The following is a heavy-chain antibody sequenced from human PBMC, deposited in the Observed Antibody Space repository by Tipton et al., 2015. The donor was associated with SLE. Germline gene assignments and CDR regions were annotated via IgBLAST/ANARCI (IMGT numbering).Heavy chain of an antibody. CDR3: ARRGYTTSIFQH. Sequence: TLSLTCSVSGGSITSNSHYWVWIRQPPGKGLEWIGSISSAGSTYYNPSLQSRVTMSVDTSENQFSLKLSSVTAADAAVYYCARRGYTTSIFQHWGQGSPVIVSS. J-gene: IGHJ1*01. CDR2: ISSAGST. V-gene: IGHV4-39*07. CDR1: GGSITSNSHY. D-gene: IGHD2-15*01.